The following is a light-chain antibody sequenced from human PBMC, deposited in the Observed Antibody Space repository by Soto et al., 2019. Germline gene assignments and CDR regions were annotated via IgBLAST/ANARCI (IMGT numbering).Light chain of an antibody. Sequence: DIQMTQSPSTLAASVGDTGTMTCRSSSKWLAWYQKKPWKAPKLLIYDVSNLERGVPPRFSGSTSGAESTLTITGLQPDDLGTDYCQHTTDFTFGQGTMVEI. CDR3: QHTTDFT. CDR1: SSSKW. V-gene: IGKV1-5*01. CDR2: DVS. J-gene: IGKJ2*01.